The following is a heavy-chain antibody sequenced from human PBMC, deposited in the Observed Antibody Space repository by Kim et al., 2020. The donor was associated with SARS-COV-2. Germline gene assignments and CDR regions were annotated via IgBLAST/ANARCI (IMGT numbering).Heavy chain of an antibody. V-gene: IGHV4-39*01. Sequence: SETLSLTCTVSGGSISSSSYYWGWIRQPPGKGLEWIGSIYYSGSTYYNPSLKSRVTISVDTSKNQFSLKLSSVTAADTAVYYCARLPGSLYYYYGMDVWG. J-gene: IGHJ6*01. CDR2: IYYSGST. CDR1: GGSISSSSYY. CDR3: ARLPGSLYYYYGMDV.